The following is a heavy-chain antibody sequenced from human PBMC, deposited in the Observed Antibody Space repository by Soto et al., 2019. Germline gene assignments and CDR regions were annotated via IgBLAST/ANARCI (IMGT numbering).Heavy chain of an antibody. CDR1: GFTFSSYS. V-gene: IGHV3-21*01. J-gene: IGHJ4*02. CDR2: ISSSSSYI. CDR3: ESVVGATTWLGY. Sequence: GSLRLSCAASGFTFSSYSMNWVRQAPGKGLEWVSSISSSSSYIYYADSVKGRFTISRDNAKNSLYLQMNSLRAEDTAVYYCESVVGATTWLGYWGQGTLVTASS. D-gene: IGHD1-26*01.